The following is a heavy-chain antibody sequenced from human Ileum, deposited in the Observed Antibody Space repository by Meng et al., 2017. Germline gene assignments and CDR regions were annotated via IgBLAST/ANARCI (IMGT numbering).Heavy chain of an antibody. CDR2: ISAIGNT. V-gene: IGHV3-11*01. J-gene: IGHJ4*02. D-gene: IGHD3-10*01. Sequence: QVQLVESGGALVKRGGSLRLCCAASGFNVSDFYTGWVRQAPGKGLEFIAYISAIGNTYFADSFLGRVTVSRDSAQKVLYLQMTRMRAEDTAVYYCAKSPRGIDFDDWGQGILVTVSS. CDR3: AKSPRGIDFDD. CDR1: GFNVSDFY.